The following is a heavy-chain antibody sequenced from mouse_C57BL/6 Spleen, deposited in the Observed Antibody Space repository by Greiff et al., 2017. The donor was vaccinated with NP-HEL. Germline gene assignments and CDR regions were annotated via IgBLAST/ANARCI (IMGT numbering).Heavy chain of an antibody. CDR1: GYSITSGYY. CDR3: ARVDDYDVWYFDV. V-gene: IGHV3-6*01. D-gene: IGHD2-4*01. J-gene: IGHJ1*03. CDR2: ISYDGSN. Sequence: EVKLMESGPGLVKPSQSLSLSCSVTGYSITSGYYWNWIRQFPGNKLEWMGYISYDGSNNYNPSLKNRISITRDTSKNQFFLKLNSVTTEDTATYYGARVDDYDVWYFDVWGTGTTVTVSS.